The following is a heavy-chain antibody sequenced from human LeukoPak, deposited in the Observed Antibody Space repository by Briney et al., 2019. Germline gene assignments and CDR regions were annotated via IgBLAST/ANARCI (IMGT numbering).Heavy chain of an antibody. CDR1: GYTLTSYA. CDR2: INTNTGNP. J-gene: IGHJ6*03. Sequence: APVKVSCKASGYTLTSYAMNWVRQAPGQGLEWMGWINTNTGNPTYAQGFTGRFVFSLDTSVSTAYLQISTLRAEDTGVYYCTREAPYFYYFMDVWGNGTTVTVSS. CDR3: TREAPYFYYFMDV. V-gene: IGHV7-4-1*02.